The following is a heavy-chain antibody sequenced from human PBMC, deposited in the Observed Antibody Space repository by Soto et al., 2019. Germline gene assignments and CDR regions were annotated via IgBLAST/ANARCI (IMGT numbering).Heavy chain of an antibody. Sequence: QVQLQESGPGLVKPSQTLSLTCTVSGGSISSGDYYWSWIRQPPGKGLEWIGYIYYSGSTYYNPSLKSRVTISVDTSKNQFSLKLSSVTAADTAVYYCARAGSSWYGINWFDPWGQGTLVTVSS. CDR2: IYYSGST. J-gene: IGHJ5*02. D-gene: IGHD6-13*01. V-gene: IGHV4-30-4*01. CDR1: GGSISSGDYY. CDR3: ARAGSSWYGINWFDP.